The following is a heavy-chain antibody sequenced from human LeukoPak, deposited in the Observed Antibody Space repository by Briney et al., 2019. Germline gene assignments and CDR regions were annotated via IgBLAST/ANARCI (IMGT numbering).Heavy chain of an antibody. CDR3: ARLQLNSWSSSSYEENWFDP. CDR1: GYSFTSYW. CDR2: IYPGDSDT. V-gene: IGHV5-51*01. Sequence: GESLKISCKGSGYSFTSYWIGWVRQMPGKGLEWMGIIYPGDSDTKYSPSFQGQVTISADKSITTAYLQWSSLKASDTAMYYCARLQLNSWSSSSYEENWFDPWGQGTLVTVSS. J-gene: IGHJ5*02. D-gene: IGHD6-6*01.